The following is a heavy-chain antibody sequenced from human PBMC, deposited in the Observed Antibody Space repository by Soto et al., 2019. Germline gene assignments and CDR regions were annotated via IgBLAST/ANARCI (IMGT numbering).Heavy chain of an antibody. J-gene: IGHJ4*02. CDR1: GFTFSNYS. CDR3: AKDHGSSWYEIDY. Sequence: EVQLLESGGGLVQPGGSLRLSCAASGFTFSNYSVTWVRQAPGKGLEWVSTISGSGGSTYYADSVKGRFTISRDNSKNTLYLQMNSLRAEDTAVSYCAKDHGSSWYEIDYSGQGTLVTVSS. CDR2: ISGSGGST. V-gene: IGHV3-23*01. D-gene: IGHD6-13*01.